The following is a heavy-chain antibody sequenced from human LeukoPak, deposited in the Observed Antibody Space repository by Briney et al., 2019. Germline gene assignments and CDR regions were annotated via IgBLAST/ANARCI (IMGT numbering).Heavy chain of an antibody. CDR2: IHSSGSI. V-gene: IGHV4-4*07. Sequence: SETLTLTCTVSGGSISIFYWSWIRQPAGKGLDWIGRIHSSGSINHNPSLKSRVTLSVDTSKNQFSLNLSSVTAADTAVYYCATTTVRGGYDYWGQGTLVTVSS. D-gene: IGHD4-11*01. CDR1: GGSISIFY. J-gene: IGHJ4*02. CDR3: ATTTVRGGYDY.